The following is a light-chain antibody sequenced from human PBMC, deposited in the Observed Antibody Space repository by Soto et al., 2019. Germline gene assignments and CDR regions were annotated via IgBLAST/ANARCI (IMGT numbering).Light chain of an antibody. CDR3: CSYTRSGTLI. CDR1: SGDIDDYNY. J-gene: IGLJ1*01. CDR2: DVS. V-gene: IGLV2-14*01. Sequence: QSVLTQPASVSGSPGQSITISCVGTSGDIDDYNYVSWYQQHPGKVPKVIIYDVSNRPSGVSYRFSGTKSSNTASLTVSGLQAEDEADYYCCSYTRSGTLIFGTGTKLTVL.